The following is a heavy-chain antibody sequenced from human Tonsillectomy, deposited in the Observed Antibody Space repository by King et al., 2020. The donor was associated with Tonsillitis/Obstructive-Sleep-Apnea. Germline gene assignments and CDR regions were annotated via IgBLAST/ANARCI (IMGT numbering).Heavy chain of an antibody. CDR2: IIPIFGTA. D-gene: IGHD4-23*01. V-gene: IGHV1-69*01. J-gene: IGHJ6*03. CDR3: ARCGVNSPTIINYYSYMDV. CDR1: GGTFSSYA. Sequence: QLVQSGAEVKKPGSSVKVSCKASGGTFSSYAISWVRQAPGQGLEWMGGIIPIFGTANYAQKFQGRVTITADESTSTAYMELSSLRSEDTAVYYCARCGVNSPTIINYYSYMDVWGKGTTVTVSS.